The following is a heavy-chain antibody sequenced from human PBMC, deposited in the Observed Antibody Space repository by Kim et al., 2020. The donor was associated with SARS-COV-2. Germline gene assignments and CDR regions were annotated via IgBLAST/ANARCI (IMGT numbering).Heavy chain of an antibody. CDR3: AGGPLTGYGMDV. Sequence: NYAQKLQGRVTMTTDTSTSTAYMELRSLRSDDTAVYYCAGGPLTGYGMDVWGQGTTVTVSS. D-gene: IGHD3-9*01. J-gene: IGHJ6*02. V-gene: IGHV1-18*01.